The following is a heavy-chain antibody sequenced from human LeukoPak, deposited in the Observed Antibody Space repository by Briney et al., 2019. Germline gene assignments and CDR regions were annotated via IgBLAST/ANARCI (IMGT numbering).Heavy chain of an antibody. CDR2: IYHSGST. CDR3: ARDSRGGDYIDY. V-gene: IGHV4-30-2*01. D-gene: IGHD3-10*01. Sequence: SETLSLTCAVSGVSISSGGYSWSWIRQPPGKGLEWIGYIYHSGSTNYNPSLKSRVTISVDKSKNQSSLKLSSVTAADTAVYYCARDSRGGDYIDYWGQGILVTVSS. J-gene: IGHJ4*02. CDR1: GVSISSGGYS.